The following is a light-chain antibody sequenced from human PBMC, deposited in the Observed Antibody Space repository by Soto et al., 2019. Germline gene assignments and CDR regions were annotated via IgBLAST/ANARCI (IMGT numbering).Light chain of an antibody. Sequence: MKQSPATLSVSPLHTPTLFWRASQSINSNLAWYQQQPGQAPRLPIYGASTRATAVPDRFSGSGSGTDFTLTITSLQSDDFAVYFCQQYSDWPITFGQGTRLEIK. J-gene: IGKJ5*01. CDR2: GAS. V-gene: IGKV3-15*01. CDR3: QQYSDWPIT. CDR1: QSINSN.